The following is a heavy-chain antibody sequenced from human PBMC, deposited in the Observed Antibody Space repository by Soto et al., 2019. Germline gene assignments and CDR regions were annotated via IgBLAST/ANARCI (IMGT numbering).Heavy chain of an antibody. D-gene: IGHD6-6*01. Sequence: SETLSLTCTVSGGSISSSSYYWGWIRQPPGKGLEWIGSIYYSGSTYYNPSLKSRVTISVDTSKNQFSQKLSSVTAADTAVYYCARHLGPLGDSSSSKPDFRYTLYEFYSGYGTWDYWGQGTLVTVSS. V-gene: IGHV4-39*01. CDR1: GGSISSSSYY. CDR3: ARHLGPLGDSSSSKPDFRYTLYEFYSGYGTWDY. CDR2: IYYSGST. J-gene: IGHJ4*02.